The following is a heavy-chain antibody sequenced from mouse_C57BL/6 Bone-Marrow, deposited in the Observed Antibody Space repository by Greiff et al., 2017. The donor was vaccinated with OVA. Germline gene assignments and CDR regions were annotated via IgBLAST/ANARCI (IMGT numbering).Heavy chain of an antibody. CDR3: ARDKDFLYAMDY. CDR2: ISDGGSYT. V-gene: IGHV5-4*01. CDR1: GFTFSSYA. D-gene: IGHD1-3*01. Sequence: DVKLVESGGGLVKPGGSLKLSCAASGFTFSSYAMSWVRQTPEKRLEWVATISDGGSYTYYPDNVKGRFTISRDNAKNNLYLQMSHLKSEDTAMYYCARDKDFLYAMDYWGQGTSVTVSS. J-gene: IGHJ4*01.